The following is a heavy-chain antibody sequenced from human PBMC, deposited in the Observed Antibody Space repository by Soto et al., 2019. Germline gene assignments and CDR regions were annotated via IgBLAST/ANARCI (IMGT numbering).Heavy chain of an antibody. CDR1: GYSIDSGYY. CDR3: ARVVVAGANDAFDI. J-gene: IGHJ3*02. Sequence: SETLSLTCAVSGYSIDSGYYWGGIRQPPGKGLEWIGSLHHSGNIYYNPSLKSRVTMLIDTSKNQCSLQLRSLTAADTAVYYCARVVVAGANDAFDIWGQGTLVTVSS. D-gene: IGHD2-15*01. V-gene: IGHV4-38-2*01. CDR2: LHHSGNI.